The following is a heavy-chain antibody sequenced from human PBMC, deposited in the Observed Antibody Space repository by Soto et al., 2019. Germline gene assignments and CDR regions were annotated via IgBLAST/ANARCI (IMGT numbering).Heavy chain of an antibody. Sequence: GSLRLSCAASGFTFSTYSMNWVRQAPGKGLEWVSYISSSSSTIFYTDSVKGRFTVSRDNAKNSLYLQMNSLRAEDMAVYYCARPTYYYDSSGPPAYWGQGTLVTVSS. V-gene: IGHV3-48*01. CDR2: ISSSSSTI. D-gene: IGHD3-22*01. CDR3: ARPTYYYDSSGPPAY. J-gene: IGHJ4*02. CDR1: GFTFSTYS.